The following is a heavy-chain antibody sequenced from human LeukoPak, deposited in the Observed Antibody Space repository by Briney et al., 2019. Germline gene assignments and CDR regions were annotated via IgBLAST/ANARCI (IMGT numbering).Heavy chain of an antibody. Sequence: ASVKVSCKASGYTFTSYDINWVRQATGQGLEWMGWMNPNSGNTGYAQKFQGRVTITRNTSISTAYMELSSLRSEDTAVYYCERGLNSDFWSGYYYFDYWGQGTLVTVSS. CDR1: GYTFTSYD. V-gene: IGHV1-8*03. D-gene: IGHD3-3*01. CDR2: MNPNSGNT. J-gene: IGHJ4*02. CDR3: ERGLNSDFWSGYYYFDY.